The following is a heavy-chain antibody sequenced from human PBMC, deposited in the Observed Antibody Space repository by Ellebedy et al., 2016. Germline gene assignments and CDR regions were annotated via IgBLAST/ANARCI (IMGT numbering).Heavy chain of an antibody. Sequence: GESLKISCVASGFTFSSYAMSWVRQAPGKGLEWVSSISGSGGSTDYADSVKGRFTISRDNSKNTLYLQMNSLRAEDTAVYYCARDRGARYSSSWYVLDAFDIWGQGTMVTVSS. CDR1: GFTFSSYA. J-gene: IGHJ3*02. D-gene: IGHD6-13*01. CDR2: ISGSGGST. CDR3: ARDRGARYSSSWYVLDAFDI. V-gene: IGHV3-23*01.